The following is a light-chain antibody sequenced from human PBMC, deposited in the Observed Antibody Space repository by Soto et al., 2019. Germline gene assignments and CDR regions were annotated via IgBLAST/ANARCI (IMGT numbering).Light chain of an antibody. Sequence: VMTQSPATLSVSPGERAALSCRASQSVSSSLAWYQQRPGQAPRLLIYGTSTRATGIPARFYGSGSGTECTLTISSLQSEDFAVYFCQQYNTWPQTFGQGTKVEIK. CDR3: QQYNTWPQT. CDR1: QSVSSS. J-gene: IGKJ1*01. CDR2: GTS. V-gene: IGKV3-15*01.